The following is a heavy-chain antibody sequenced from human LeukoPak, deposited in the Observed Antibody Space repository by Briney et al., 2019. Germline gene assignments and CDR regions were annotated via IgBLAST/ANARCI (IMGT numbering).Heavy chain of an antibody. CDR1: VFTFSSYS. CDR3: ARDFLLRYFDGGDY. CDR2: ISSSSSTI. V-gene: IGHV3-48*01. D-gene: IGHD3-9*01. J-gene: IGHJ4*02. Sequence: GGSLRFSCAASVFTFSSYSMNWVRQAPGKGLEWVSYISSSSSTIYYADSVKGRFTISRDNAKNSLYLQMNSLRAEDTAVYYRARDFLLRYFDGGDYWGQGTLVTVSS.